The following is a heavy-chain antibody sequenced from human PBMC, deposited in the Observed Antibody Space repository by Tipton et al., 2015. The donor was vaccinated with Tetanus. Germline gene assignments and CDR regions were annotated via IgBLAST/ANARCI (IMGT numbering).Heavy chain of an antibody. J-gene: IGHJ6*02. CDR2: FFYSGST. Sequence: TLSLTCTVSGDSVSSGSYYWSWIRQPPGKGLEWIGYFFYSGSTNYNPSLKSRVSMAVGTSKNQFSLQLAFVTAADTAIYYCARERIEAFYYHGLDVWGPGTTVTVSS. CDR3: ARERIEAFYYHGLDV. V-gene: IGHV4-61*01. CDR1: GDSVSSGSYY. D-gene: IGHD2-21*01.